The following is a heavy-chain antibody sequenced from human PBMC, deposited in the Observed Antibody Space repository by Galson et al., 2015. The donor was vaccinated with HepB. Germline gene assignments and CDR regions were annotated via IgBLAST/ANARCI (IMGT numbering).Heavy chain of an antibody. CDR3: ASREAKSQYYYYGMDV. Sequence: SVKVSCKASGYTFTSYYMHWVRRAPGQGLEWIGIINPSGGSTSYAQKFQGRVTMTRDTSTSTVYMELSSLRSEDTAVYYCASREAKSQYYYYGMDVWGQGTTVTVSS. CDR2: INPSGGST. V-gene: IGHV1-46*01. J-gene: IGHJ6*02. D-gene: IGHD4/OR15-4a*01. CDR1: GYTFTSYY.